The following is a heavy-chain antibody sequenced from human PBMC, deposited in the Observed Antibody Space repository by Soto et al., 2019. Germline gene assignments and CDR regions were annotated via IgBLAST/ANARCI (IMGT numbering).Heavy chain of an antibody. CDR1: GYTFTGYY. V-gene: IGHV1-2*02. CDR2: INPNSGGT. CDR3: AISMTTVVTSRGAFDI. J-gene: IGHJ3*02. Sequence: KVSCKASGYTFTGYYMHWVRQAPGQGLEWMGWINPNSGGTNYAQKFQGRVTMTRDTSISTAYMELSRLRSDDTAAYYCAISMTTVVTSRGAFDIWGQGTMVTVS. D-gene: IGHD4-17*01.